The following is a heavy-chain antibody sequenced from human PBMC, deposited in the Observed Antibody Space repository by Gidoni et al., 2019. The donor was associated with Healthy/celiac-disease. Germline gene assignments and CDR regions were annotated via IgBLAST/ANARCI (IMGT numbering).Heavy chain of an antibody. CDR1: GFTFSNAG. V-gene: IGHV3-15*01. J-gene: IGHJ4*02. CDR2: IKSKTDGGTT. D-gene: IGHD3-22*01. Sequence: EVQLVESGGGLVKPGGSLRLSCAASGFTFSNAGMSWVRRAPGKGLEWVGRIKSKTDGGTTDYAAPVKGRFTISRDDSKNTLYLQMNSLKTEDTAVYYCTTGVSGYYDSSGYNYWGQGTLVTVSS. CDR3: TTGVSGYYDSSGYNY.